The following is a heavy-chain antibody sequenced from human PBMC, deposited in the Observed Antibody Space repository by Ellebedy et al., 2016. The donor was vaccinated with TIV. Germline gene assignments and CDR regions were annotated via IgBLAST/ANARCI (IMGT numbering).Heavy chain of an antibody. CDR2: ISDSGGDT. Sequence: GESLKISCAASGFTFRSYAMGWVRQAPGKGLEWISVISDSGGDTYYAAHLEGRFTTSRDNSNDMVYLQINSLRPDDTAVYYCAKDSGLSGWYFDYWGQGTLVTVSS. J-gene: IGHJ4*02. CDR1: GFTFRSYA. V-gene: IGHV3-23*01. D-gene: IGHD6-19*01. CDR3: AKDSGLSGWYFDY.